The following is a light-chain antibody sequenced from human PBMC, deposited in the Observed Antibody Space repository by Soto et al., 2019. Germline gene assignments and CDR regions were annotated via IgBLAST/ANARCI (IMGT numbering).Light chain of an antibody. CDR1: QSISSW. V-gene: IGKV1-5*03. CDR3: QQYTRYPWT. Sequence: DIQMTQSPSTLSASVGDRVTITCRASQSISSWLAWYQQKPGKAPKLLIYKASSIESGVPSRFSGSGSGTEFTLTISSLQPDDFATYYCQQYTRYPWTFGQGTKVEIK. CDR2: KAS. J-gene: IGKJ1*01.